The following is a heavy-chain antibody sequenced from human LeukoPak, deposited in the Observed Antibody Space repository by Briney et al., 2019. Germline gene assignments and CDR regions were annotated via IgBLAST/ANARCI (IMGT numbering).Heavy chain of an antibody. CDR1: GFTFSSYA. CDR2: NSGSGGST. CDR3: ATYSSGWSLGGY. J-gene: IGHJ4*02. V-gene: IGHV3-23*01. D-gene: IGHD6-19*01. Sequence: GGSLRLSCAASGFTFSSYAMTWVRQAPGKGLEWVSGNSGSGGSTYYADSVKGRFTISRDNSKNTLYLQMNSLRAEDTAVYYCATYSSGWSLGGYWGQGTLVTVSS.